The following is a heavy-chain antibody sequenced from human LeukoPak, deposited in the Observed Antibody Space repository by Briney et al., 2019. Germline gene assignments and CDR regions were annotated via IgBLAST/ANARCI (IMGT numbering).Heavy chain of an antibody. Sequence: ASVKVSCKASGYTFTSYGISWVRQAPGQGLEWMGWISAYNGNTNYAQMLQGRVTMTTDTSTSTAYMELRSLRSDDTAVYYCARYHIAVAGEAGYYYYGMDVWGQGTTVTVSS. D-gene: IGHD6-19*01. J-gene: IGHJ6*02. CDR3: ARYHIAVAGEAGYYYYGMDV. V-gene: IGHV1-18*01. CDR1: GYTFTSYG. CDR2: ISAYNGNT.